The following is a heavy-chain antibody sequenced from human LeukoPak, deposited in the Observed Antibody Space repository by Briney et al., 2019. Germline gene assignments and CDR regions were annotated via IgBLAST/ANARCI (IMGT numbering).Heavy chain of an antibody. CDR3: ARDRRLFYYDDSGYYYFDY. CDR1: GGSISSGVYF. CDR2: IFYNGST. Sequence: SETLSLTCTVSGGSISSGVYFWSWIRQHPGKGLEWIGYIFYNGSTYYNPSLKSRVTISMDTSKNQFPLKLSSVTAADTAVYYCARDRRLFYYDDSGYYYFDYWGQGTLVTVSS. V-gene: IGHV4-31*03. J-gene: IGHJ4*02. D-gene: IGHD3-22*01.